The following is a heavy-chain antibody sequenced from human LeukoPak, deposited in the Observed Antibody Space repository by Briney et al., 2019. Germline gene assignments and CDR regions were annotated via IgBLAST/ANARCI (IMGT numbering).Heavy chain of an antibody. D-gene: IGHD3-10*01. Sequence: GASVKVSCNPSGGTFTSYAISWVRQSPGQPLEWMGGIIPIFGTANYAQKFQVRVTITTDESTSTAYMELSSLRSEDTAVYYCATGSGSPYWGQGTLVTVSS. CDR2: IIPIFGTA. CDR3: ATGSGSPY. V-gene: IGHV1-69*05. J-gene: IGHJ4*02. CDR1: GGTFTSYA.